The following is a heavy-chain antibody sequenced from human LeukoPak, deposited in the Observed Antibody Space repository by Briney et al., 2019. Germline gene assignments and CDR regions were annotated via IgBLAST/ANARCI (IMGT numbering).Heavy chain of an antibody. CDR3: ARERVPLSNYMDV. CDR1: GGTFSSCA. CDR2: IIPIFGTA. D-gene: IGHD4/OR15-4a*01. V-gene: IGHV1-69*05. J-gene: IGHJ6*03. Sequence: ASVKVSCKASGGTFSSCAISWVRQAPGQGLEWMGGIIPIFGTANYAQKFQGRVTITTDESTSTAYMELSSLRSEDTAVYYCARERVPLSNYMDVWGKGTTVNVSS.